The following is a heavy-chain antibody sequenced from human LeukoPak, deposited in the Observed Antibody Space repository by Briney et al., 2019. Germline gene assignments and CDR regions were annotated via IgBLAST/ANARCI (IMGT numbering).Heavy chain of an antibody. CDR1: GGSISSYY. CDR3: ARGEAPAARVDY. CDR2: IYYSGST. J-gene: IGHJ4*02. D-gene: IGHD2-2*01. V-gene: IGHV4-59*12. Sequence: SETLSLTCTVSGGSISSYYWSWIRQPPGKGLEWIGYIYYSGSTYYNPSLKSRVTISVDTSKNQFSLKLSSVTAADTAVYYCARGEAPAARVDYWGQGTLVTVSS.